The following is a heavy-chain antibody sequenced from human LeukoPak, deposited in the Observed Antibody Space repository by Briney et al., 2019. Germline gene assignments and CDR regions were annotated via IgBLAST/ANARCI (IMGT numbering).Heavy chain of an antibody. V-gene: IGHV4-39*01. Sequence: PSETLSLTCTVSGGSISSSSYYWGWIRQPPGKGLEWLGSIFYSGSTYYNPSLKSRVTISVDTSKNQFSLRLSSVTAADTAVYYCARRDSNHPFLLWGQGTLVTVSS. CDR3: ARRDSNHPFLL. CDR1: GGSISSSSYY. CDR2: IFYSGST. J-gene: IGHJ4*02. D-gene: IGHD4-11*01.